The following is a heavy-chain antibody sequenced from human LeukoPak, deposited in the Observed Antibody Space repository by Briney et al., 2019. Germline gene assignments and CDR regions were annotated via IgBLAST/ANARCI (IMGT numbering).Heavy chain of an antibody. Sequence: PSETLSLTCTVSGGSISSGGYYWSWIRQPPGKGLEWIGYIYHSGSTYYNPSLKSRVTISVDRSKNQFSLKLSSVTAADTAVYYCARGHALGQFDYWGQGTLVTVSS. J-gene: IGHJ4*02. V-gene: IGHV4-30-2*01. D-gene: IGHD1-26*01. CDR1: GGSISSGGYY. CDR2: IYHSGST. CDR3: ARGHALGQFDY.